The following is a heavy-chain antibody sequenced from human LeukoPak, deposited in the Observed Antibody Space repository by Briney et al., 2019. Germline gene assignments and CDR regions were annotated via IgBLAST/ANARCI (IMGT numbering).Heavy chain of an antibody. Sequence: ASVKVSCKVSGYTLTELSMHWVRQAPGKGLEWMGGFDPEDGETIYAQKFQGRVTMTEDTSTDTAYMELSSLRSGDTAVYYCATDRGVTVTARGGWFDPWGQGTLVTVSS. CDR3: ATDRGVTVTARGGWFDP. J-gene: IGHJ5*02. V-gene: IGHV1-24*01. D-gene: IGHD4-17*01. CDR2: FDPEDGET. CDR1: GYTLTELS.